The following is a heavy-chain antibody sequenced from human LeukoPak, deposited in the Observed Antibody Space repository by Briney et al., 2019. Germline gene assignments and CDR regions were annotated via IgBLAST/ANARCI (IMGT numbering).Heavy chain of an antibody. V-gene: IGHV1-18*01. Sequence: ASVNVSCKAAGCTFSSYGNSWVRQAPGQGLEWMGWIRAYNGNTNYAQKLQGRVTMTTETSTSTAYTEPRSRRCADTAGYYCATARYNPAPNYGSGSPSENYYYYYMDFWGKGTTVTISS. CDR1: GCTFSSYG. CDR2: IRAYNGNT. J-gene: IGHJ6*03. D-gene: IGHD3-10*01. CDR3: ATARYNPAPNYGSGSPSENYYYYYMDF.